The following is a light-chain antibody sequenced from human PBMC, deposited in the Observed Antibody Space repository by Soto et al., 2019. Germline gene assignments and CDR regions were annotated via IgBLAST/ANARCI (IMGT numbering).Light chain of an antibody. CDR1: QTIYNY. V-gene: IGKV1-39*01. CDR3: QQSYSDLLFT. Sequence: DIQMTQSPSSLSAFVGDRVTITCRASQTIYNYLNWYQQKPGRAPKLLIYAASNLQIGVPSRFSGSGSGTDFTLTISVLHPEDFATYYCQQSYSDLLFTFGPGTKVDIK. J-gene: IGKJ3*01. CDR2: AAS.